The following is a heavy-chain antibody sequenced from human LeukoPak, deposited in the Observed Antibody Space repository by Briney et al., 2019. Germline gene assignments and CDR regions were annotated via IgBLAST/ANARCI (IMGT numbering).Heavy chain of an antibody. J-gene: IGHJ4*02. V-gene: IGHV4-4*07. CDR3: ARSSYYDYVWGSYRIDY. D-gene: IGHD3-16*02. Sequence: SETLSLTCTVSGGSTSTYYWSWIRQPAGKGLEWIGRIYTSGSTNYNPSLKSRVTISVDTSKNQFSLKLSSVTAADTAVYYCARSSYYDYVWGSYRIDYWGQGTLVTVSS. CDR1: GGSTSTYY. CDR2: IYTSGST.